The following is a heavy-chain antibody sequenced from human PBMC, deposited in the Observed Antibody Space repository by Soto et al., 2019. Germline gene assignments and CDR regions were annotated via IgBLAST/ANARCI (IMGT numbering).Heavy chain of an antibody. CDR3: ARDRTYDFWSGYYAENFDY. CDR1: GYTFTSYG. J-gene: IGHJ4*02. V-gene: IGHV1-18*01. Sequence: QVQLVQSGAEVKKPGASVKVSCKASGYTFTSYGISWVRQAPGQGLEWMGWISAYTGNTNYAQKLQGRVTMTTDTSTSTAYMELRSLRSDDTAVYYCARDRTYDFWSGYYAENFDYWGQGTLVTVSS. D-gene: IGHD3-3*01. CDR2: ISAYTGNT.